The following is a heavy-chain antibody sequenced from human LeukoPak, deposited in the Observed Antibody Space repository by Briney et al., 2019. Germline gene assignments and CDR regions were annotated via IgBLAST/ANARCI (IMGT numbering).Heavy chain of an antibody. CDR2: IYTSGST. D-gene: IGHD5-24*01. J-gene: IGHJ4*02. V-gene: IGHV4-61*02. Sequence: PSQTLSLTCTVSGGSISSGSYYWSWIRQPAGKGLEWIGRIYTSGSTNYNPSLKSRVTISLDTSKNQFSLRLNSVTAGDTAVYFCARDRDGYNFRFDNWGQGTLVTVSA. CDR1: GGSISSGSYY. CDR3: ARDRDGYNFRFDN.